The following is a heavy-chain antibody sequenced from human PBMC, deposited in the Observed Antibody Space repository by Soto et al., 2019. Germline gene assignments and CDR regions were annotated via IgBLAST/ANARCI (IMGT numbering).Heavy chain of an antibody. Sequence: GASVKVSCKASGYTFTGYYMHWVRQAPGQGLEWMGWINPNSGGTNYAQKFQGWVTMTRDTSISTAYMELSRLRSDDTAVYYCARDGDTSRSYGYYYYYYGMDVWGQGTTVTVSS. D-gene: IGHD5-18*01. J-gene: IGHJ6*02. CDR3: ARDGDTSRSYGYYYYYYGMDV. CDR1: GYTFTGYY. V-gene: IGHV1-2*04. CDR2: INPNSGGT.